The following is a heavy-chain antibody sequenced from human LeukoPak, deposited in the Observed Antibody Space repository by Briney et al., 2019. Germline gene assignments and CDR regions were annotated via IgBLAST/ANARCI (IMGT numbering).Heavy chain of an antibody. CDR1: GGSISSYY. CDR2: MYYRGNT. J-gene: IGHJ4*02. D-gene: IGHD6-13*01. Sequence: SETLSLTCTVSGGSISSYYWSWLRQPPGKGLEWIGYMYYRGNTNYDPSLKSRVTISIDTPNNQFSLKLSSVTAADTAAYYCATGVHGIAAAGDYYFDYWGQGTLVTVSS. V-gene: IGHV4-59*01. CDR3: ATGVHGIAAAGDYYFDY.